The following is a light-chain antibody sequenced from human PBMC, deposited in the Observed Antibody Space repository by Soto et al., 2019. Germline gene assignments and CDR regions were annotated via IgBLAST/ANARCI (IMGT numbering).Light chain of an antibody. CDR2: DIS. CDR3: QQSYYNPT. V-gene: IGKV1-39*01. Sequence: DIQITQSPSSLYSSVADRFTITCRASQSVFNYLHWYQQKPGRAPNLLIYDISTLQSGVPSRFSGSGSGTDFTLTISSLQHEDFATYYCQQSYYNPTFGQGTKVDI. CDR1: QSVFNY. J-gene: IGKJ1*01.